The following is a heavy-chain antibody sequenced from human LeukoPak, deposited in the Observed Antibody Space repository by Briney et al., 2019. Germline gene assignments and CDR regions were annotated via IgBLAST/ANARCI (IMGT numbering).Heavy chain of an antibody. CDR2: INHSGST. Sequence: SETVSLTCAVYGGSFSGYYWSWIRQPPGKGLEWIGEINHSGSTNYNPSLKSRVTISVDTSKNQFSLKLSSVTAADTAVYYCAGRYCSSTSCYRNLDYWGQGTLVTVSS. J-gene: IGHJ4*02. V-gene: IGHV4-34*01. CDR1: GGSFSGYY. D-gene: IGHD2-2*01. CDR3: AGRYCSSTSCYRNLDY.